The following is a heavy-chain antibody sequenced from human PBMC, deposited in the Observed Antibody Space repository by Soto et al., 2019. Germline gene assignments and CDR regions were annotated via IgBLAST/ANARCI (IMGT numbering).Heavy chain of an antibody. Sequence: PSETLSLTCAVYGASLSDNYCNWLRQPPGKGLEWIGEINHSGNTNYNPSLRSRVTISIDTSKNQLFLNLRSVSAADTAFYYCARDTGEHDARGQGTSVPGSS. V-gene: IGHV4-34*01. CDR2: INHSGNT. D-gene: IGHD2-21*01. J-gene: IGHJ5*02. CDR1: GASLSDNY. CDR3: ARDTGEHDA.